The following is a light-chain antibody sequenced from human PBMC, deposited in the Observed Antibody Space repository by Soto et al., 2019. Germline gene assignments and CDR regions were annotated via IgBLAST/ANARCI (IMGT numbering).Light chain of an antibody. J-gene: IGKJ2*01. CDR1: QSVLYSSNNKNY. CDR2: WAS. CDR3: QQYESTPPT. Sequence: DIVMTQSPDSLAVSLGERATINCKSSQSVLYSSNNKNYLAWYQQRPGQPPKLLIYWASTRESGVPDRFSGGGSATDFTLTITSLQAEDVAVYYGQQYESTPPTFGQGTKLEIK. V-gene: IGKV4-1*01.